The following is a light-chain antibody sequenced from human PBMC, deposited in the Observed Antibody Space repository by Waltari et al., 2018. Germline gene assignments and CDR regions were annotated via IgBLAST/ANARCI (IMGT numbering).Light chain of an antibody. V-gene: IGLV3-21*04. J-gene: IGLJ2*01. CDR3: QLWDSSSDQLV. Sequence: SYVVTQSPSVSVAPGATARITCGGNNIGSKNVDWYQQKTGQAPILVMYYNNDRPSGIPERFSGSNSGSTATLTISRVEAGDEADYYCQLWDSSSDQLVFGGGTKLTVL. CDR1: NIGSKN. CDR2: YNN.